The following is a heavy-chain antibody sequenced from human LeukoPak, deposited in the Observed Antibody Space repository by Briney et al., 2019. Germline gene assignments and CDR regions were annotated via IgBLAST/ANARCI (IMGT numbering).Heavy chain of an antibody. D-gene: IGHD4/OR15-4a*01. Sequence: PSETLSLTCGVYGGSFSGYYWTWIRQPPGKGLEWIGRFYTSGVTNYSPSLRRRATISVDTSNNQFSLNLSSVTAADTAVYYCARDRTMVGGVDYWGQGILVTISS. CDR1: GGSFSGYY. CDR2: FYTSGVT. V-gene: IGHV4-34*11. J-gene: IGHJ4*02. CDR3: ARDRTMVGGVDY.